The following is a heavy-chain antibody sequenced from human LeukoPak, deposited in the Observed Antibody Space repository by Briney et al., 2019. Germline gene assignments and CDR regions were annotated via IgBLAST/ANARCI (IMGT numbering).Heavy chain of an antibody. J-gene: IGHJ4*02. CDR3: VGLGENY. CDR2: IKQDGSEK. D-gene: IGHD3-10*01. CDR1: GFTYRRYR. V-gene: IGHV3-7*02. Sequence: GGSQRLSCAASGFTYRRYRMSWARQASGKGLEWVANIKQDGSEKYYVDSVKGRFTISRDNAKNSLYLQMNSLRAEDTAVYYCVGLGENYWGQGTLVTVSS.